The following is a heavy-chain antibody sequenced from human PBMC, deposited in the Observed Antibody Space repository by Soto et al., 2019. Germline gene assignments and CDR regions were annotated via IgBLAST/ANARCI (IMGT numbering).Heavy chain of an antibody. CDR1: GGSISSYY. D-gene: IGHD3-22*01. Sequence: ETLSLTCTVSGGSISSYYWSWIRQPPGKGLEWIGYIYYSGSTNYNPSLKSRVTISVDTSKNQFSLKLSSVTAADTAVYYCARDVRGRYYYDSSGYYFDAFDIWGQGTMVTVSS. CDR2: IYYSGST. J-gene: IGHJ3*02. V-gene: IGHV4-59*01. CDR3: ARDVRGRYYYDSSGYYFDAFDI.